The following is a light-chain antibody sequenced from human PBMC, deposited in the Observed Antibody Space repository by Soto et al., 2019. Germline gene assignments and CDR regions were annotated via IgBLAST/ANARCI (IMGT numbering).Light chain of an antibody. Sequence: DIVMTQSPLSLPVTPGEPASISCRSSQSLLHSNGYNYLDWYLQKPGQSPQLLIYLGSNRASGVPDRFSGSGSGTDFTLKISRVEAEDVGVYYCQQRSNWPTFGQGTRLEI. CDR2: LGS. V-gene: IGKV2-28*01. CDR1: QSLLHSNGYNY. J-gene: IGKJ5*01. CDR3: QQRSNWPT.